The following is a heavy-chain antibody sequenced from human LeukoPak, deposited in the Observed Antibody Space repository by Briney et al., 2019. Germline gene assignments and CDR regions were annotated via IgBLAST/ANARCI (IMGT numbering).Heavy chain of an antibody. D-gene: IGHD6-19*01. CDR1: GFTFSSYW. J-gene: IGHJ4*02. Sequence: GGSLRLSCAASGFTFSSYWMNWVRQAPGKGLEWVANIKQDGSEKYYVDSVKGRFTISRDNAKNSLYLQMNSLRAEDTAVYYCARRTMWDTNGWLSPDYWGQGTLVTVSS. CDR2: IKQDGSEK. CDR3: ARRTMWDTNGWLSPDY. V-gene: IGHV3-7*01.